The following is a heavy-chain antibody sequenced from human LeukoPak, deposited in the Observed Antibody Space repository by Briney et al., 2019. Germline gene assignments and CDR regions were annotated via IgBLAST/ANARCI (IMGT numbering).Heavy chain of an antibody. CDR2: IWYDGSHI. D-gene: IGHD4-17*01. CDR3: ATENGDYTFDY. CDR1: GFSFSTHG. Sequence: GGSLRLSCVASGFSFSTHGMHWVRHAPGKGLDGVAIIWYDGSHINYADSVKGRFTISRDNSKNTLYLQMNSLRAEDTALYYCATENGDYTFDYWGQGTLVTVSS. V-gene: IGHV3-33*01. J-gene: IGHJ4*02.